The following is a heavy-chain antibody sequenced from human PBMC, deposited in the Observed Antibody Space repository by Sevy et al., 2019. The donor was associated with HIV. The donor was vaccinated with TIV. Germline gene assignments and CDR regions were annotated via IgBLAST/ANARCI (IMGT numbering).Heavy chain of an antibody. CDR2: IYTTGIT. D-gene: IGHD3-16*02. CDR3: ARDRWETYRDLSSYGSNWFDP. J-gene: IGHJ5*02. V-gene: IGHV4-61*02. Sequence: SETLSLTCSVSDGSISSGDYYWNWIRQPAGQGLQWIGRIYTTGITNYNPSLKSRVTISLDGSKNQLSLKLTSVTAADTAVYYCARDRWETYRDLSSYGSNWFDPWGQGTLVTVSS. CDR1: DGSISSGDYY.